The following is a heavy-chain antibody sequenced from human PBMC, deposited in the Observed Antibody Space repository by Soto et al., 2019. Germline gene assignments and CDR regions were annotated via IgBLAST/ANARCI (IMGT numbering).Heavy chain of an antibody. J-gene: IGHJ6*02. D-gene: IGHD2-15*01. CDR2: IVVGSGNA. CDR1: GFTFTSSA. V-gene: IGHV1-58*01. Sequence: SVKVSCKASGFTFTSSAVQWVRQARGQRLEWIGWIVVGSGNANYAQKFQERVTITRDMSTSTAYMELSSLRSEDTAVYYCAADSWYYYYYGMDVWGQGTTVTVSS. CDR3: AADSWYYYYYGMDV.